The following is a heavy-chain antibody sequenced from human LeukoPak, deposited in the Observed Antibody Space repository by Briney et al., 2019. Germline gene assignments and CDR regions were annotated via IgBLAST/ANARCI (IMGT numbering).Heavy chain of an antibody. CDR3: ARHDSCSSTNCYFDY. V-gene: IGHV5-51*01. CDR2: IYPGDSDT. CDR1: GYSFTSFW. D-gene: IGHD2-2*01. J-gene: IGHJ4*02. Sequence: GESLQISCKGSGYSFTSFWIGWVRQMPGKGLEWMGIIYPGDSDTRYSPSFQGQVTISADKSINTAYLQWSSLKASDTAMYYCARHDSCSSTNCYFDYWGQGTLVTVSS.